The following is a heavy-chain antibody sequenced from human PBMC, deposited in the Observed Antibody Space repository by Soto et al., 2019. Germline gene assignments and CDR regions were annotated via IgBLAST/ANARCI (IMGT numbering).Heavy chain of an antibody. D-gene: IGHD3-3*01. Sequence: PSETLSLTCAVYGGSFSGYYWSWIRQPPGKGLEWIGEINHSGSTNYNPSLKSRVTISVDTSKNQFSLKLSSVTAADTAVYYCARNYDFWSGYYGYWGQGTLVTVS. CDR2: INHSGST. V-gene: IGHV4-34*01. J-gene: IGHJ4*02. CDR3: ARNYDFWSGYYGY. CDR1: GGSFSGYY.